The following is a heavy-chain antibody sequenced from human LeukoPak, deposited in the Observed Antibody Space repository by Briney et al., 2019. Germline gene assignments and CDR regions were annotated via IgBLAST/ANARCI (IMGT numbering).Heavy chain of an antibody. CDR3: ASWGGYSSGWLNVDY. V-gene: IGHV4-39*07. CDR1: GGSITSSNYF. Sequence: SETLSLTCTVSGGSITSSNYFWGWIRQSPGKGLEWIGSIYYSGSTNYNPSLKSRVTISVDTSKNQFSLKLSSVTAADTAVYYCASWGGYSSGWLNVDYWGQGTLVTVSS. CDR2: IYYSGST. D-gene: IGHD6-19*01. J-gene: IGHJ4*02.